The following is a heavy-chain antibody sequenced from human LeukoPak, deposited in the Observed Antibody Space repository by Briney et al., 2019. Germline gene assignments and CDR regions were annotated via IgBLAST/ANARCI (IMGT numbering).Heavy chain of an antibody. CDR2: IYYSGST. D-gene: IGHD3-22*01. J-gene: IGHJ6*02. Sequence: PSETLSLTCTVSGGSISSYYWSWIRQPPGKGLEWIGYIYYSGSTNYNPSLKSRVTISVDTSKNQFSLKLSSVTAADTAVYYCARDLGGYYDSSGYYYYYGMDVWGQGTTVTVSS. CDR3: ARDLGGYYDSSGYYYYYGMDV. CDR1: GGSISSYY. V-gene: IGHV4-59*01.